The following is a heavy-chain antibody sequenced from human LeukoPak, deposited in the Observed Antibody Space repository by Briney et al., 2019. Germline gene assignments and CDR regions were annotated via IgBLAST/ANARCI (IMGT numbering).Heavy chain of an antibody. J-gene: IGHJ5*02. CDR3: ARELNVDSSMFGH. CDR2: LYSGGSI. V-gene: IGHV3-53*01. D-gene: IGHD5-12*01. Sequence: GGSLRHSCAGSGFIVSRSHISWVRQAPGKGLQWVSSLYSGGSIHYADSVKGRFTISRDTSRNTVSLQMNSLRVEDTAVYYCARELNVDSSMFGHWGPGTPVTVSS. CDR1: GFIVSRSH.